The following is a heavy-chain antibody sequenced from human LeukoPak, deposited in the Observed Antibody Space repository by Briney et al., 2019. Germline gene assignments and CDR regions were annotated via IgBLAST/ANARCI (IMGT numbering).Heavy chain of an antibody. J-gene: IGHJ3*02. V-gene: IGHV1-69*05. CDR3: ARDRDLYCGISGGDAFDI. D-gene: IGHD3-22*01. Sequence: SVKVSCKASGGTFSSYAISWVRQAPGQGLEWMGGIIPIFGTANYAQNLQGRVTMTTDTSTSTAYMELRSLRSDDTAVYYCARDRDLYCGISGGDAFDIWGQGTMVTVSS. CDR1: GGTFSSYA. CDR2: IIPIFGTA.